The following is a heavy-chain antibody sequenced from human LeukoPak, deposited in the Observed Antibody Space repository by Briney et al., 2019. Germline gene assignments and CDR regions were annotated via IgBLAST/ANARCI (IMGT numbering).Heavy chain of an antibody. CDR1: GGSITSYY. V-gene: IGHV4-59*01. J-gene: IGHJ4*02. CDR3: ARENGYSYDY. CDR2: IYYSGST. D-gene: IGHD5-18*01. Sequence: SETLFLTCTVSGGSITSYYWSWIRQPPGKGLEWIGSIYYSGSTNYNPSLKSRVTISVDTSKNQFSLKLSSVTAADTALYYCARENGYSYDYWGQGTLVTVSS.